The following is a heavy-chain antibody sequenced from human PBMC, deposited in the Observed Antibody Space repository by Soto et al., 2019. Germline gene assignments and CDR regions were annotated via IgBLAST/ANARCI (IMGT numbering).Heavy chain of an antibody. V-gene: IGHV3-23*01. CDR3: EKGGPVAGYSSGPPGY. Sequence: GGSLRLSCAASGFTFSSYAMSWVRQAPGKGLEWVSAISGSGGSTYYADSVKGRFTISRDNSKNTLYLQINSLRAEDKAVYYCEKGGPVAGYSSGPPGYWGQVTLATV. CDR1: GFTFSSYA. CDR2: ISGSGGST. J-gene: IGHJ4*02. D-gene: IGHD6-19*01.